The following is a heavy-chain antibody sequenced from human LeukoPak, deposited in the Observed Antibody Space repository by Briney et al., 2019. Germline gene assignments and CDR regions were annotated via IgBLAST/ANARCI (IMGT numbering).Heavy chain of an antibody. Sequence: PSETLSLTCTVSGGSISSYYWSWIRQPPGKGLEWIGYIYYSGSTNYNPSLKSRVTISVDTSKNQFSLKLSSVTAADTAVYYCARVVANYDSSGYYPRFDPWGQGTLVTVSS. J-gene: IGHJ5*02. V-gene: IGHV4-59*08. CDR1: GGSISSYY. CDR2: IYYSGST. CDR3: ARVVANYDSSGYYPRFDP. D-gene: IGHD3-22*01.